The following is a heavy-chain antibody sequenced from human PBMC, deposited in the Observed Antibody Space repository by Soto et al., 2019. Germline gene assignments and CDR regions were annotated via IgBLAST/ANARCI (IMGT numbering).Heavy chain of an antibody. Sequence: GGSLRLSCAASGFTFSHHDMGWVRQAPGKGLEWVSAISTSGSRTHYADSVKGRFTISRDNSKNMLSLQMNSLRAEDTAVYHCAKGISTASSFDYWGQGTLVTVSS. CDR1: GFTFSHHD. CDR2: ISTSGSRT. J-gene: IGHJ4*02. CDR3: AKGISTASSFDY. D-gene: IGHD2-8*02. V-gene: IGHV3-23*01.